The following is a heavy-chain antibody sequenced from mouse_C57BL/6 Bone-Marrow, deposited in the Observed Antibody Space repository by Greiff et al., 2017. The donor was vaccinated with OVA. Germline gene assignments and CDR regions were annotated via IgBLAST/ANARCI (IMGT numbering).Heavy chain of an antibody. CDR2: INPYNGGT. J-gene: IGHJ3*01. Sequence: LQQSGPVLVKPGASVKMSCKASGYTFTDYYMNWVKQSHGKSLEWIGVINPYNGGTSYNQKFKGKATLTVDKSSSTAYMELNSLTSEDSAVYYCARSYGGFAYWGQGTLVTVSA. CDR1: GYTFTDYY. V-gene: IGHV1-19*01. D-gene: IGHD1-1*01. CDR3: ARSYGGFAY.